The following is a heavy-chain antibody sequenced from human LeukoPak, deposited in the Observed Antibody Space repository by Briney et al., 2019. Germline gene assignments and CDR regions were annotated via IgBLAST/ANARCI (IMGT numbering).Heavy chain of an antibody. CDR1: GFTFSSYE. J-gene: IGHJ4*02. CDR3: ARARRDRWLEISFVDY. Sequence: PGGSLRLSCAASGFTFSSYEMNWVRQAPGKGLEWVSSISSSSSYIYYADSVKGRFTISRDNAKNSLYLQMNSLRAEDTAVYYCARARRDRWLEISFVDYWGQGTLVTVSS. CDR2: ISSSSSYI. D-gene: IGHD6-19*01. V-gene: IGHV3-21*01.